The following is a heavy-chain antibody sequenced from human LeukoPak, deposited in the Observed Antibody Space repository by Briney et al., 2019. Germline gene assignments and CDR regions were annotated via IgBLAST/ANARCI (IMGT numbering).Heavy chain of an antibody. CDR2: ISGSGGST. CDR1: GFTFSSYA. CDR3: ARYSSSWYLNWFDP. V-gene: IGHV3-23*01. J-gene: IGHJ5*02. D-gene: IGHD6-13*01. Sequence: GGALRLSCAASGFTFSSYAMSWVRQAPGKGLELGSAISGSGGSTDYADSVKGRFTISRDNSKNTLYLQMNSLRAGATDVYYCARYSSSWYLNWFDPWGQGTLVTVSS.